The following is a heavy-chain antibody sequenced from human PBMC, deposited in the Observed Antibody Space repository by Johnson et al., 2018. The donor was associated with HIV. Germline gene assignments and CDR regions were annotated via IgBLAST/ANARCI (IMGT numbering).Heavy chain of an antibody. J-gene: IGHJ3*02. Sequence: VQLVEFGGGVVQPGRSLKLSCAASGFTFDDHAMNWVCQPPGKGLEWVSSINWNGGSTDYADSVKGRFTLSRDNAKNSLYLQMNSLRAEDTAVYYCARGGIRGYSYGPGAFDIWGQGTMVTVSS. CDR1: GFTFDDHA. V-gene: IGHV3-20*04. CDR2: INWNGGST. CDR3: ARGGIRGYSYGPGAFDI. D-gene: IGHD5-18*01.